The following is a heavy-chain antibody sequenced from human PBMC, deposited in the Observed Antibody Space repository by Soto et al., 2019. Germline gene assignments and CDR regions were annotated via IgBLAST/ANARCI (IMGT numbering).Heavy chain of an antibody. D-gene: IGHD6-13*01. Sequence: GGSLRLSCAASGFPFSSYDMHWVRQAAGKGLEWVSAIGTAGDTYYPGSVKGRFTISRENAKNSLYLQMNSLRAEDTAVYYCARGSRYSSSWYGGVDYWGQGTLVTVSS. CDR2: IGTAGDT. J-gene: IGHJ4*02. CDR3: ARGSRYSSSWYGGVDY. CDR1: GFPFSSYD. V-gene: IGHV3-13*01.